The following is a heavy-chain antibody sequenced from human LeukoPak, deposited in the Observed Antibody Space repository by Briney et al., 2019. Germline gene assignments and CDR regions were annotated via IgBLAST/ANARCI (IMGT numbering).Heavy chain of an antibody. CDR3: ARDPYYGDYVV. D-gene: IGHD4-17*01. CDR1: GFTFSSYE. Sequence: TGGSLRLSCAASGFTFSSYEMNWVRQAPGKGLEWVSYISSSGSTIYYADSVKGRFTISRDNAKNSLYLQMNSLRAVDTAVYYCARDPYYGDYVVWGQGTLVTVSS. J-gene: IGHJ4*02. V-gene: IGHV3-48*03. CDR2: ISSSGSTI.